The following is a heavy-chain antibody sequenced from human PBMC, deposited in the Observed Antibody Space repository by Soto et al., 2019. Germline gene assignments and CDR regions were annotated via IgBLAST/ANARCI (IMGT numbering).Heavy chain of an antibody. D-gene: IGHD2-2*01. Sequence: GGSLRLSCAASGFTFSSYGMHWVRQAPGKGLEWVAVISYDGSNKYYADSVKGRFTISRDNSKNTLYLQMNSLRAEDTAVYYCAKWGKSVVVPATGWAKGNTVTVSS. CDR2: ISYDGSNK. V-gene: IGHV3-30*18. CDR1: GFTFSSYG. J-gene: IGHJ6*04. CDR3: AKWGKSVVVPATG.